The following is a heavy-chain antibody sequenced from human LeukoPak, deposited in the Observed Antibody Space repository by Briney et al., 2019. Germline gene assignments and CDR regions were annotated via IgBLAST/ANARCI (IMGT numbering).Heavy chain of an antibody. Sequence: ASVKVSCRASAYTFSTFNINWVRQAPGQGLEWMGWINGYNGNTNYAQNIKDRVIMTADSSTNTAYMELRNLRSDDTALYYCARDRIPGAYPDSFDIWGQGTMVTVSS. CDR3: ARDRIPGAYPDSFDI. CDR1: AYTFSTFN. D-gene: IGHD2-2*01. J-gene: IGHJ3*02. V-gene: IGHV1-18*01. CDR2: INGYNGNT.